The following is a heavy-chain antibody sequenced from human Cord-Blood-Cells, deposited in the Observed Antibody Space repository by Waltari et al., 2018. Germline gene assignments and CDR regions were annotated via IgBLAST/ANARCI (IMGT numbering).Heavy chain of an antibody. V-gene: IGHV4-34*01. Sequence: QVQLQQWGAGLLKPSETLSLTCAVYGGSFSGYYWSWIRQPPGKGLEWIGEINHSGSTNHNPSLKSRVTISVDTSKNQFSLKLSSVTAADTAVYYCARERESGTGDDAFDIWGQGTMVTVSS. CDR3: ARERESGTGDDAFDI. CDR1: GGSFSGYY. D-gene: IGHD7-27*01. CDR2: INHSGST. J-gene: IGHJ3*02.